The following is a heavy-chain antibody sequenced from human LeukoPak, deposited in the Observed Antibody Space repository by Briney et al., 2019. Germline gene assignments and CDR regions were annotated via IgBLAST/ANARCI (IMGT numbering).Heavy chain of an antibody. CDR2: INAGNGNT. V-gene: IGHV1-3*01. CDR1: GYTFTSYA. Sequence: ASVKVSCKASGYTFTSYAMHWVRQAPGQRLEWMGWINAGNGNTKYSQKFQGRVTITRDTSASTAYMELRSLRSDDTAVYYCARDLGDSTFDYWGQGTLVTVSS. J-gene: IGHJ4*02. CDR3: ARDLGDSTFDY. D-gene: IGHD2-21*02.